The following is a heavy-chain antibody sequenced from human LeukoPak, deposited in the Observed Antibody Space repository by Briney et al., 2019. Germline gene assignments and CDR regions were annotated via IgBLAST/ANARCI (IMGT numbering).Heavy chain of an antibody. CDR3: AREGKITMVRGVIRYYYMDV. CDR2: IFTSGST. CDR1: GGSINIYY. V-gene: IGHV4-4*07. Sequence: SETLSLTCTVSGGSINIYYWSWIRQPAGKGLEWIGRIFTSGSTKYNPSLKSRVTISVDTSKNQFSLKLSSVTAADTAVYYCAREGKITMVRGVIRYYYMDVWGKGTTVTISS. D-gene: IGHD3-10*01. J-gene: IGHJ6*03.